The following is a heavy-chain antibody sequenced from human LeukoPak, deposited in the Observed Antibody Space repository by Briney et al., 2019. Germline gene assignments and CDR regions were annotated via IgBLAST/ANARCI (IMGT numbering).Heavy chain of an antibody. CDR2: INPNSADT. CDR3: ARNDFWSGYPGSHMDV. Sequence: ASVKVSCKASGYTFTGYYMHWVRQAPGQGLEWMGWINPNSADTKYAQKFQGRVTMTRDTSISTTYMELSRLRSDDTAVYYCARNDFWSGYPGSHMDVWGKGTTVTVSS. V-gene: IGHV1-2*02. CDR1: GYTFTGYY. J-gene: IGHJ6*03. D-gene: IGHD3-3*01.